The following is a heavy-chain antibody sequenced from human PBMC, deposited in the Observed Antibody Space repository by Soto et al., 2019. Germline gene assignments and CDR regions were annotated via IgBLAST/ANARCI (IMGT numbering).Heavy chain of an antibody. J-gene: IGHJ4*02. D-gene: IGHD3-22*01. Sequence: SVKVSCKASGGTFSSYAISGVRQAPGQGLEWMGGIIPIFGTANYAQKFQGRVTITADKSTSTAYMELSSLRSEDKAVYYCARDWGESSGYYWYSWGQGTLVTVSS. CDR2: IIPIFGTA. CDR3: ARDWGESSGYYWYS. CDR1: GGTFSSYA. V-gene: IGHV1-69*06.